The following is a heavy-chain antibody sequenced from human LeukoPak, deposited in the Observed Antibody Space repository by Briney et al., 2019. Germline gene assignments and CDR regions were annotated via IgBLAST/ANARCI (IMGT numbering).Heavy chain of an antibody. CDR1: GYTFTSHQ. CDR2: INPNGGST. J-gene: IGHJ4*02. D-gene: IGHD5-12*01. Sequence: ASVTVSCKASGYTFTSHQMHWVRQAPGQRLEWVGIINPNGGSTNFAQKFQGRVTMITDMSTSTVYMELSSLRSEDTAVYYCARGPWIYIGYPSYYFDYWGQGTLVTVSS. CDR3: ARGPWIYIGYPSYYFDY. V-gene: IGHV1-46*01.